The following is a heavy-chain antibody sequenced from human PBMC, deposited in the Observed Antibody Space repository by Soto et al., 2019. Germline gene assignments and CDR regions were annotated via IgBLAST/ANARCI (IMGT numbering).Heavy chain of an antibody. CDR2: ISAYNGNT. CDR1: GGTFSSYA. J-gene: IGHJ4*02. V-gene: IGHV1-18*01. D-gene: IGHD5-12*01. CDR3: ASRRDGYNYGDY. Sequence: ASVKVSCKASGGTFSSYAISWVRQALGQGLEWMGWISAYNGNTNYAQKLQGRVTMTTDTSTSTAYMELRSLRSDDTAVYYCASRRDGYNYGDYWGQGTLVTVSS.